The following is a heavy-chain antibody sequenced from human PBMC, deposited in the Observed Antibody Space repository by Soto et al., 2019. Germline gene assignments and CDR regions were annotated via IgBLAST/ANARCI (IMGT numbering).Heavy chain of an antibody. J-gene: IGHJ6*02. CDR1: GGSISSESYI. CDR3: SRGEDAFFYYGLDV. Sequence: PSETLSLTCTVSGGSISSESYIWSWIRQPPGQGLEWMWSIHYNGDTNSNPSLKSRVTISVASSKNQFSLKLTSVTAADTAVYYFSRGEDAFFYYGLDVLGQGITVTVSS. V-gene: IGHV4-61*01. CDR2: IHYNGDT.